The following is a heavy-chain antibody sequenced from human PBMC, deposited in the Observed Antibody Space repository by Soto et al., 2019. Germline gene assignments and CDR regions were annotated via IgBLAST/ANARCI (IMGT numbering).Heavy chain of an antibody. V-gene: IGHV1-69*06. Sequence: SVKVSCKAPGGTFSTYAISWVRQAPGQGLEWMGGIIPMFGTANYAQRFQDRVTITADKSTSTAYMELSSLRSEDTAVYYCAIRPPDYYDSSGFFAYWGQGTLVTVSS. CDR1: GGTFSTYA. CDR3: AIRPPDYYDSSGFFAY. J-gene: IGHJ4*02. CDR2: IIPMFGTA. D-gene: IGHD3-22*01.